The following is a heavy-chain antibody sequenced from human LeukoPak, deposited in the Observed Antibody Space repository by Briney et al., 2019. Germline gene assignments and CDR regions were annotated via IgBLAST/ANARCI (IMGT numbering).Heavy chain of an antibody. CDR1: GFAFESYG. CDR2: IYYDGDQK. D-gene: IGHD6-19*01. V-gene: IGHV3-30*02. Sequence: GGSLRLSCAASGFAFESYGMHWVRQAPGKGLEWVAVIYYDGDQKNYADSAKGRFTISRDNSKNMLHLQMNNLSAEDTAVYYCAKEGKWLVLGDWYFDLWGRGTLVTVSS. CDR3: AKEGKWLVLGDWYFDL. J-gene: IGHJ2*01.